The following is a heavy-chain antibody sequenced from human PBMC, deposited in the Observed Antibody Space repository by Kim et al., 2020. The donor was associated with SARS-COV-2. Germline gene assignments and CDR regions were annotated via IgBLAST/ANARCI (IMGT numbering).Heavy chain of an antibody. D-gene: IGHD1-20*01. J-gene: IGHJ5*02. Sequence: SQTLSLTCAISGDSVSSNSAAWNWIRQSPSRGLEWLGRTYYRSKWYNDYAVSVKSRITINPDTSKNQFSLQLNSVTPEDTAVYYCARGLSYNWNDGRTYNWFDPWGQGTLVTVSS. V-gene: IGHV6-1*01. CDR2: TYYRSKWYN. CDR1: GDSVSSNSAA. CDR3: ARGLSYNWNDGRTYNWFDP.